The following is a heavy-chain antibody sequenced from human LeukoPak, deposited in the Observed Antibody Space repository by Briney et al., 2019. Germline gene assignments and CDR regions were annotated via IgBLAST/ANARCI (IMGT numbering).Heavy chain of an antibody. CDR1: GFIFSDHY. V-gene: IGHV3-72*01. D-gene: IGHD1-26*01. J-gene: IGHJ3*02. CDR2: SRNKANSYTT. Sequence: GGSLRLSCAASGFIFSDHYMDWVRRAPGKGLDWVGRSRNKANSYTTEYAASVKGRFTISRDDSKNSLYLQMSSLKTEDTAVYYCVRVISGSYAFDIWGQGTMVTVSS. CDR3: VRVISGSYAFDI.